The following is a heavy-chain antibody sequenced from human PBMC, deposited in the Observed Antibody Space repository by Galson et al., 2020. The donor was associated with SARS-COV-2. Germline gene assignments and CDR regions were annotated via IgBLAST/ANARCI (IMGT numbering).Heavy chain of an antibody. J-gene: IGHJ4*02. CDR3: ARGQWLGMYYFDC. D-gene: IGHD6-19*01. V-gene: IGHV1-8*01. Sequence: ASVTVSCKPSGYTFTSYDINWLRQATGQGLEWMGWMNPNSGNTGYAQKFQGRVTMTRNTSISTAYMELSSLSSEDTAVYYCARGQWLGMYYFDCWGQGTLVTVSS. CDR1: GYTFTSYD. CDR2: MNPNSGNT.